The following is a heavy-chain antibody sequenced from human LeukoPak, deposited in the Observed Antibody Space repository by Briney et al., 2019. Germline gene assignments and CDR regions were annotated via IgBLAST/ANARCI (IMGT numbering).Heavy chain of an antibody. J-gene: IGHJ5*02. V-gene: IGHV1-8*01. CDR2: MNPNSGNT. CDR1: GYTFTSYD. CDR3: ARGVGAYNWFDP. D-gene: IGHD1-26*01. Sequence: ASVKVSCKASGYTFTSYDINWVRQATGQGLEWMGWMNPNSGNTGYAQKFQGRVTMTRNTSISTAYMELSSLRSEDTAVYYRARGVGAYNWFDPWGQGTLVTVSS.